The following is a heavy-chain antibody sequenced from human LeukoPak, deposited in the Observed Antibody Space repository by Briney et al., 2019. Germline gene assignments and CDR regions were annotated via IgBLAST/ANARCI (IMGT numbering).Heavy chain of an antibody. CDR1: GFTFSNYA. Sequence: PGGSRRLSCAASGFTFSNYAMHWVRQAPGKGLEWVAIIWYDGSSRYYADSVKGRFTISRDNSKNTLYLQMNSLRADDTAVYYCARDPYSGSYYDYWGQGTLVTVSS. J-gene: IGHJ4*02. V-gene: IGHV3-33*08. D-gene: IGHD1-26*01. CDR3: ARDPYSGSYYDY. CDR2: IWYDGSSR.